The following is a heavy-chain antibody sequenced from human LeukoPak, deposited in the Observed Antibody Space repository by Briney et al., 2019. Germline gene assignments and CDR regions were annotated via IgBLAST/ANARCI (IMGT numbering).Heavy chain of an antibody. CDR1: GFTFTNYV. J-gene: IGHJ4*02. CDR2: ISGSGDST. Sequence: GGTLRLSCAASGFTFTNYVMTWVRQAPGKGLEWVSTISGSGDSTYYADSVKGRFTISRDNSRNTLFLHMNSLRAEDTAFYYCARDSMPSIVGATTQDYWGQGTLVTVSS. CDR3: ARDSMPSIVGATTQDY. V-gene: IGHV3-23*01. D-gene: IGHD1-26*01.